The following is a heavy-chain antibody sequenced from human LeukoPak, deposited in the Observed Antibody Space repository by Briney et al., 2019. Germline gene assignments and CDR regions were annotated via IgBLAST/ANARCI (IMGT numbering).Heavy chain of an antibody. J-gene: IGHJ5*02. CDR1: GFTVSSNY. Sequence: GGSLRLSCAASGFTVSSNYMSWVRQAPGKGLEWVSVIYSGGSTYYADSVKGRVTISRDNSKNSLFLQMNSLTAEDTAVHYCVRAYHPGGWFDPWGRGTLVTVSS. D-gene: IGHD2-2*01. CDR3: VRAYHPGGWFDP. CDR2: IYSGGST. V-gene: IGHV3-53*01.